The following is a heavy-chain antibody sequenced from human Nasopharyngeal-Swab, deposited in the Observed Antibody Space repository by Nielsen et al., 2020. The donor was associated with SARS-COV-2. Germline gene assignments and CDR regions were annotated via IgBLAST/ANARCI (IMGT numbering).Heavy chain of an antibody. CDR1: GFTFSSYG. V-gene: IGHV3-33*01. CDR3: ARAYSSGWTWFDY. Sequence: GEPLKISCAASGFTFSSYGMHWVRQAPGKGLEWVAVIWYDGSNKYYADSVKGRFTISRDNAKNSLYLQMNSLRAEDTAVYYCARAYSSGWTWFDYWGQGTLVTVSS. CDR2: IWYDGSNK. D-gene: IGHD6-19*01. J-gene: IGHJ4*02.